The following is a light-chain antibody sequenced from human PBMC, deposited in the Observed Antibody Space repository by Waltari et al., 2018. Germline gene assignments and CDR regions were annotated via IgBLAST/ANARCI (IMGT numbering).Light chain of an antibody. V-gene: IGKV4-1*01. CDR2: WAS. CDR1: QSVLFSTNNKNY. J-gene: IGKJ1*01. Sequence: DIVMTQSPDSLAVSLGERATINCKSSQSVLFSTNNKNYLAWYQQKTGQPPKLLFYWASTRGSGVPDRFSGSGAGTDFTLTISSRQAEDVEVYDCQQFRSTLWTFGQGTRVEIK. CDR3: QQFRSTLWT.